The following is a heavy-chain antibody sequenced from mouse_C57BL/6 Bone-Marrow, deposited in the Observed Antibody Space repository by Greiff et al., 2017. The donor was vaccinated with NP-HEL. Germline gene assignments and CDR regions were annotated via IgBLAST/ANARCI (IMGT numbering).Heavy chain of an antibody. J-gene: IGHJ1*03. CDR3: ASRYYYGSSPYWYFDV. V-gene: IGHV1-4*01. CDR1: GYTFTSYT. CDR2: INPSSGYP. D-gene: IGHD1-1*01. Sequence: QVQLQQSGAELARPGASVKMSCKASGYTFTSYTMHLVKQRPGQGLEWIGSINPSSGYPKYNQTFKDKATLTADKSSSTDYLQLSSLTSEDSAVYYCASRYYYGSSPYWYFDVWGTGTTVTVSS.